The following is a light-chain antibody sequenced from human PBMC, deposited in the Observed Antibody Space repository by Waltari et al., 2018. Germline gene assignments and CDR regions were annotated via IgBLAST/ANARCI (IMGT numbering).Light chain of an antibody. V-gene: IGLV3-25*03. CDR1: ELPKKF. CDR2: KDT. J-gene: IGLJ3*02. Sequence: SYEVTQPPSVSVSPGQTARITCFGDELPKKFAYWYQQKPGQAPLLVIYKDTERPSGIPERCSGSSSGTTVTLTISGVQAEDEADYYCQSADSSGTYWVFGGGTKLTVL. CDR3: QSADSSGTYWV.